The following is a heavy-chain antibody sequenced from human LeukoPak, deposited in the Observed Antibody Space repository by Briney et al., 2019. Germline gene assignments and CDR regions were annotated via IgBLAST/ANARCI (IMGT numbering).Heavy chain of an antibody. CDR1: GFTFSSCA. D-gene: IGHD2-21*02. J-gene: IGHJ3*02. CDR3: AKDPIVFNSGDYYLGAFNI. V-gene: IGHV3-23*01. Sequence: GGSLRLSCEASGFTFSSCALSWVRQAPGQGLEWVSAISGGGGKTWYADSVKGRFTISRDNSKNTVYLQMNSLRAEDTALYYCAKDPIVFNSGDYYLGAFNIWGQGAMVTVSS. CDR2: ISGGGGKT.